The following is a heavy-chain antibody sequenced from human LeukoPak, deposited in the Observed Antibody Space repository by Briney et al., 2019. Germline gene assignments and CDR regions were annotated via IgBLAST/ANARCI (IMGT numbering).Heavy chain of an antibody. J-gene: IGHJ4*02. Sequence: GGSLRLSCGASGFTFSNYGMLWVRQAPGKGLEWVAFIRYDGNNKLYADAVKGRFTISRDNAKKSRYLQMNSLRAEDTAVYYCARHLSGVTGYTYGRGIDYWGQGTLVTVSS. CDR3: ARHLSGVTGYTYGRGIDY. CDR2: IRYDGNNK. D-gene: IGHD5-18*01. CDR1: GFTFSNYG. V-gene: IGHV3-30*02.